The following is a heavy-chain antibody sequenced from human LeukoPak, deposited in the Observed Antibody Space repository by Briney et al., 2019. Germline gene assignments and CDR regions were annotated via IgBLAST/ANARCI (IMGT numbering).Heavy chain of an antibody. J-gene: IGHJ4*02. Sequence: ASVKVSCKASGYTFTSYAMNWVRQAPGQGLEWMGWFNTNTGNPTYAQGFTGRFVFSLDTSVSTAYLQISSLKAEDTAVYYCARLSTQSGSGYDYVDYWGQGTLVTVSS. CDR1: GYTFTSYA. V-gene: IGHV7-4-1*02. CDR2: FNTNTGNP. CDR3: ARLSTQSGSGYDYVDY. D-gene: IGHD5-12*01.